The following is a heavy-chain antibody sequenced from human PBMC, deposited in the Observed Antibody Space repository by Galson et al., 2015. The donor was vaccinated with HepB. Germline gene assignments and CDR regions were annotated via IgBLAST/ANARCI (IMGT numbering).Heavy chain of an antibody. D-gene: IGHD5-18*01. Sequence: SVKVSCKASGYTFTSYAMHWVRRAPGQRLEWMGWINAGNGNTKYSQKFQGRVTITRDTSASTAYMELSSLRSEDTAVYYCARDQQLWAYYFDYWGQGTLVTVSS. V-gene: IGHV1-3*01. CDR1: GYTFTSYA. CDR2: INAGNGNT. J-gene: IGHJ4*02. CDR3: ARDQQLWAYYFDY.